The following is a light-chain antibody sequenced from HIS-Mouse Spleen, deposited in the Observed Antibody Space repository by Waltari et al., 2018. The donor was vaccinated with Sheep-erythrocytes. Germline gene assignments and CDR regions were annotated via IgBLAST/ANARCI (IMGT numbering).Light chain of an antibody. CDR1: QPTSSL. Sequence: DIQMTHSPSTLPSSVGDRCTTTCPAMQPTSSLLALYQHKPWNAPKLLFYKASSLESGVPSRFSGSGSGTDFTLTISRLQPDEFATYCCQQYNSYPLTFGGGTK. CDR2: KAS. V-gene: IGKV1-5*03. J-gene: IGKJ4*01. CDR3: QQYNSYPLT.